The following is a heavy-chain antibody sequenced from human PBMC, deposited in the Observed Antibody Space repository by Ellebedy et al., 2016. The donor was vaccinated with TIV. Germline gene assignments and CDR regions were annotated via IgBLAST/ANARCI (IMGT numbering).Heavy chain of an antibody. J-gene: IGHJ2*01. V-gene: IGHV3-30*03. CDR3: ARPRGITIFERILYFDL. CDR1: GFTFTSYG. CDR2: ISSVGNNE. Sequence: GESLKISCAASGFTFTSYGMHWVRQAPGKGLEWVAVISSVGNNEDYADSVKGRFTTYRDNSQNTLFLQMDSLRVEDTAVYYCARPRGITIFERILYFDLWGRGTLVTVSS. D-gene: IGHD3-3*01.